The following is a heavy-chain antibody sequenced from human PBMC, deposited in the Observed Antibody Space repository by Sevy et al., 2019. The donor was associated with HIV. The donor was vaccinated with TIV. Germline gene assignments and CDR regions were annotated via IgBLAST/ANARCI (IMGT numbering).Heavy chain of an antibody. CDR3: ARVRGRSRGYYYGSRSYADYYYYMDV. D-gene: IGHD3-10*01. Sequence: SETLSLTCTVSGGSISSYYWSWIRQPPGKGLEWVGYIYYSGSTNYNPSLKSRVTISVDTSKKQFSLKLSSVTDADTVVYYCARVRGRSRGYYYGSRSYADYYYYMDVWGKGTTVTVSS. CDR2: IYYSGST. V-gene: IGHV4-59*01. CDR1: GGSISSYY. J-gene: IGHJ6*03.